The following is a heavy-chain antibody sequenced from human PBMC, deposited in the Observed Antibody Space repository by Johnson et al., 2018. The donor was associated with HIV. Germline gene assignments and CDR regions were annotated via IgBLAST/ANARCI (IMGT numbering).Heavy chain of an antibody. CDR3: ARGAAVSGTLVDPFDI. V-gene: IGHV3-23*04. D-gene: IGHD1-26*01. Sequence: VQLVESGGGLIQPGGSLRLSCAASGFTFSSYAMSWVRQAPGKGLEWVSAISGSGGSTYNADSVKGRFTISRDNSKNTLYLQMNSLRAEDTAVYYCARGAAVSGTLVDPFDIWGRGTMVTVSS. CDR2: ISGSGGST. J-gene: IGHJ3*02. CDR1: GFTFSSYA.